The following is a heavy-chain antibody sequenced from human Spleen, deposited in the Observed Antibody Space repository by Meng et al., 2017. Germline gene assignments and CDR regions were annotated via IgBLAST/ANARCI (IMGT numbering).Heavy chain of an antibody. CDR3: AKFSSLWFGESDY. CDR1: GGSFSDYY. J-gene: IGHJ4*02. V-gene: IGHV4-34*01. Sequence: QVQLQQWGAGLLKPSETLSLPCVVSGGSFSDYYWSWIRQPPGKGLEWIGEINHSGSTNYNPSLESRLTLSVDTSQNHFSLKLTSVTAADTAVYYCAKFSSLWFGESDYWGQGTLVTVSS. CDR2: INHSGST. D-gene: IGHD3-10*01.